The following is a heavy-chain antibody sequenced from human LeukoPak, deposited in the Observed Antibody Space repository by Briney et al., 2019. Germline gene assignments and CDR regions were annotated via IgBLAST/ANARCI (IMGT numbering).Heavy chain of an antibody. D-gene: IGHD2-15*01. J-gene: IGHJ3*02. Sequence: ASVKVSCKASGYTFTSHYMHWVRQAPGQGLEWMGIIYPSGGSTRYAQKLQGRVTMTRDTSTTTVYMDLSSLRSEDTAVYYCARGKGSAHDSFDIWGQGTMVTVSS. V-gene: IGHV1-46*01. CDR1: GYTFTSHY. CDR2: IYPSGGST. CDR3: ARGKGSAHDSFDI.